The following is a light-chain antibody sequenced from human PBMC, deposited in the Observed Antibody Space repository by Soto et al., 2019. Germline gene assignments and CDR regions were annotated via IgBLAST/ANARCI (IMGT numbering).Light chain of an antibody. CDR3: QQRSNWPGT. Sequence: EIVLTQSPGTLSLSPGERATLSCRASQSVSSSYLAWYQQKPGQAPRLLIYGASTRATGIPARFSGSGSGTDFILTISSLEPEDFAIYYCQQRSNWPGTFGQGTKVDIK. J-gene: IGKJ1*01. V-gene: IGKV3D-20*02. CDR1: QSVSSSY. CDR2: GAS.